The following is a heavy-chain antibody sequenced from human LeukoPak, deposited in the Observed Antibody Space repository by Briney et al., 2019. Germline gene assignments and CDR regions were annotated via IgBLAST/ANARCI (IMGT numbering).Heavy chain of an antibody. V-gene: IGHV3-30*04. J-gene: IGHJ6*04. CDR1: GFTFSSYA. Sequence: GRSLRLSCAASGFTFSSYAMHWVRQPPGKGLEWVAVISYDGSNKYYADSVKGRFTISRDNAKNTVYLQMNSLRPEDTAVYYCARDRFYIPDVWGKGTTVTVSS. CDR3: ARDRFYIPDV. CDR2: ISYDGSNK. D-gene: IGHD3-10*01.